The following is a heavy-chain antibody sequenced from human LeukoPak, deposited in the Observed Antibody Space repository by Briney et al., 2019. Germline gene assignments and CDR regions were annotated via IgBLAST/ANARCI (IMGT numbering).Heavy chain of an antibody. CDR1: GGSISSYY. CDR2: IYYSGST. J-gene: IGHJ4*02. D-gene: IGHD6-19*01. CDR3: AREGYSSGWINDY. V-gene: IGHV4-59*01. Sequence: SETLSLTCTVSGGSISSYYWSWIRQPPGKGLEWIGYIYYSGSTNYNPSLKSRVTISVDTSKNQFSLKLSSVTAADTAVYYCAREGYSSGWINDYWGQGTLVTVSS.